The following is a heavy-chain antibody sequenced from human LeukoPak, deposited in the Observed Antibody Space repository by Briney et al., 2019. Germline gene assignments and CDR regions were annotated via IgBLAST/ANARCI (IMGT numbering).Heavy chain of an antibody. Sequence: PSETLSLTCTVSGGSISIIDYYWGWVRQSPGKGLEWIGSAYYSGSTYYHPSPKSRVAISVDTSKKQFSLKLSSVTAADTAVYYCARHGTNHFYDYWGQGTLVTVSS. V-gene: IGHV4-39*01. CDR2: AYYSGST. J-gene: IGHJ4*02. D-gene: IGHD1-26*01. CDR3: ARHGTNHFYDY. CDR1: GGSISIIDYY.